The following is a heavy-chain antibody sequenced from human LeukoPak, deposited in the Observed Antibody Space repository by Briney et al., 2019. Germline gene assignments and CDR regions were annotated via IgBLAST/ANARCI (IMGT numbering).Heavy chain of an antibody. J-gene: IGHJ4*02. CDR2: IFYSGST. Sequence: SETPSLTCTVSGGSISSYYWSWIRQPPGKGLEWIGYIFYSGSTNYNPSLKSRVTISVDTSKNQFSLKLSSVTAADTAVYYCARAAWYYDSSGYYFSGPVDYWGQGTLVTVSS. CDR1: GGSISSYY. V-gene: IGHV4-59*01. CDR3: ARAAWYYDSSGYYFSGPVDY. D-gene: IGHD3-22*01.